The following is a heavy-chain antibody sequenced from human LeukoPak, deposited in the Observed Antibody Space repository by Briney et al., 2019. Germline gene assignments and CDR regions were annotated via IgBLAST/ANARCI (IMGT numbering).Heavy chain of an antibody. CDR1: GFTFSSYV. J-gene: IGHJ4*02. CDR2: ISGSGGST. V-gene: IGHV3-23*01. D-gene: IGHD5-24*01. CDR3: AKVARDGWSIFDC. Sequence: GGSLRLSCAASGFTFSSYVMSWVRQAPGKGLEWVSAISGSGGSTYYADSVKGRFTIPRDNSKNTLYVQMNSLGAEDTAVYFCAKVARDGWSIFDCWGQGTLVTVSS.